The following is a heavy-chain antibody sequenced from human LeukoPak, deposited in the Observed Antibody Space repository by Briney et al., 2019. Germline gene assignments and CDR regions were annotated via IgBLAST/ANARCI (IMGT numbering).Heavy chain of an antibody. V-gene: IGHV3-23*01. CDR2: IGGSGSNT. D-gene: IGHD5-18*01. CDR1: GFTFSSYA. J-gene: IGHJ4*02. Sequence: PGGSLRLSCAASGFTFSSYAMSWVRQAQGKGLEWVSGIGGSGSNTYSADSVKGRFTISRDNSKNTLYLQMNSLRAEDTAVYYCAKPPNSDPAMLTNYFDYWGQGTLVTVSS. CDR3: AKPPNSDPAMLTNYFDY.